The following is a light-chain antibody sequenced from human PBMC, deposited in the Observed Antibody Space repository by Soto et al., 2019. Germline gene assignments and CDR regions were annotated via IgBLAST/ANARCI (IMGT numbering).Light chain of an antibody. CDR2: EVN. V-gene: IGLV2-8*01. J-gene: IGLJ2*01. Sequence: QSALTQPPSASGSPGRSVTISCTGTSSDIGGYNYVSWYQQHPGKAPKLMIYEVNKRPSGVPDRFSGSKAGNTASLTVSGLQADEEADYYCASHAGRKNIICGGGTKLTVL. CDR1: SSDIGGYNY. CDR3: ASHAGRKNII.